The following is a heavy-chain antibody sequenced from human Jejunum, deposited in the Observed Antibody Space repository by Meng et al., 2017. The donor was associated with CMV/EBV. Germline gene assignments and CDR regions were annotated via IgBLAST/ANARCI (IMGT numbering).Heavy chain of an antibody. J-gene: IGHJ4*02. CDR2: IDSSSSTI. D-gene: IGHD1-1*01. V-gene: IGHV3-48*04. CDR1: EFIFSSYT. CDR3: ARGWRTLPPGR. Sequence: CVGSEFIFSSYTMHWVRQTPGKGLEWVSYIDSSSSTIYYADSVKGRFTVSRDNAKSSLYLQMNSLRAEDTAVYHCARGWRTLPPGRWGQGTLVTVSS.